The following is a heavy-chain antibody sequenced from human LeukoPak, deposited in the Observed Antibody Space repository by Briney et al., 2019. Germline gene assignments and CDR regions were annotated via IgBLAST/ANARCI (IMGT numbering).Heavy chain of an antibody. Sequence: ASVKVSCKASGYTFTSHYLHWVRQAPGQGLEWMGIINPSGGSTSYAQKFQGRVTMTRDTSTSTAYMELSSLRSEDTAVYYCAGSDCTNGVCSRVDYYYYYMDVWGKGTTVTVSS. V-gene: IGHV1-46*01. CDR1: GYTFTSHY. CDR3: AGSDCTNGVCSRVDYYYYYMDV. J-gene: IGHJ6*03. CDR2: INPSGGST. D-gene: IGHD2-8*01.